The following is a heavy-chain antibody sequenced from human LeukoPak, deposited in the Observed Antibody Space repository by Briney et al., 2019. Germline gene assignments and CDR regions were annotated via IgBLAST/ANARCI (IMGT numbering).Heavy chain of an antibody. Sequence: ASVKVSCKASGYTFTSYGINWVRQPPAQGLEWLGCISGYTGHTNYVQKIQGRVTMTTDKSTNTAYMGLRSLRTEDTAVYYCARGPGIAVVGVFDYWGQGSLVTVSS. CDR3: ARGPGIAVVGVFDY. J-gene: IGHJ4*02. CDR2: ISGYTGHT. CDR1: GYTFTSYG. V-gene: IGHV1-18*04. D-gene: IGHD6-19*01.